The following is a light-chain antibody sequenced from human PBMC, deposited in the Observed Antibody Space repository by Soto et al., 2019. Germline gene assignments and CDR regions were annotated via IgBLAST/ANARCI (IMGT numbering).Light chain of an antibody. CDR2: GNS. Sequence: QSVLTQPPSVSVAPGQRVTISCTGSSAKIGAGYDVHWYQQLPGTAPKLLIYGNSNRPSGVPDRFSGSKSDTSASLAITGLQAEDEADYYCQSYDSSLSCSWVFGGGTKVTVL. CDR3: QSYDSSLSCSWV. V-gene: IGLV1-40*01. J-gene: IGLJ2*01. CDR1: SAKIGAGYD.